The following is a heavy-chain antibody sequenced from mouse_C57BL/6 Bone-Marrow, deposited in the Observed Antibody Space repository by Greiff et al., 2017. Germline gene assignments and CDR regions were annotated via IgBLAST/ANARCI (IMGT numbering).Heavy chain of an antibody. CDR2: ISSGGSYT. J-gene: IGHJ1*03. CDR3: ARGGVWYFDV. V-gene: IGHV5-6*01. Sequence: EVQGVESGGDLVKPGGSLKLSCAASGFTFSSYGMSWVRQTPDKRLEWVATISSGGSYTYYPDSVKGRFTISRDNAKNTLYLQMSSLKSGDTAMYYCARGGVWYFDVWGTGTTVTVSS. CDR1: GFTFSSYG.